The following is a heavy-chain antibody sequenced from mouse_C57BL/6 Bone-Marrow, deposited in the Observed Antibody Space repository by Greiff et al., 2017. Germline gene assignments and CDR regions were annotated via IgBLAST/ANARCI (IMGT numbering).Heavy chain of an antibody. CDR3: SRLWGAWFAY. CDR2: IYPRSGNT. V-gene: IGHV1-81*01. J-gene: IGHJ3*01. CDR1: GYTFTSYG. Sequence: QVQLQQSGAELARPGASVKLSCKASGYTFTSYGISWVKQRTGQGLEWIGEIYPRSGNTYYNEKFKGKATLTADKSSSTAYMELRSLTSEDSAVYFCSRLWGAWFAYWGQGTLVTVSA.